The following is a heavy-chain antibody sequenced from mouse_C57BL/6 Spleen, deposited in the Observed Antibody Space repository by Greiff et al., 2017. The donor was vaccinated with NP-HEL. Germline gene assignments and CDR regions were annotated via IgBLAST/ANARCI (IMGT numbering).Heavy chain of an antibody. V-gene: IGHV1-4*01. CDR1: GYTFTSYT. CDR3: ARRLDSSGQAWCAY. J-gene: IGHJ3*01. D-gene: IGHD3-2*02. CDR2: INPSSGYT. Sequence: QVKLQQSGAELARPGASVKMSCKASGYTFTSYTMHWVKQRPGQGLEWIGYINPSSGYTKYNQKFKDKATLTADKSSSTAYMQLSSLTSEDSAVEYAARRLDSSGQAWCAYWGQGTLVTVSA.